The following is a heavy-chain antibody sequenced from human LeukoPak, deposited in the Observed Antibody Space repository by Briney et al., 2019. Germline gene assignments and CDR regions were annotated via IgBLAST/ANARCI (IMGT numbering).Heavy chain of an antibody. Sequence: PGGSLRLSCTASGFVFSSYWMSWVRQAPGKGLEWVANIKDDESQKYYGDSVKGRFTISRDNAKKSLYLQMNSLRADDTAVYYCARDRGGKDFWGQGTLVTVSS. CDR2: IKDDESQK. V-gene: IGHV3-7*03. CDR3: ARDRGGKDF. CDR1: GFVFSSYW. J-gene: IGHJ4*02. D-gene: IGHD1-1*01.